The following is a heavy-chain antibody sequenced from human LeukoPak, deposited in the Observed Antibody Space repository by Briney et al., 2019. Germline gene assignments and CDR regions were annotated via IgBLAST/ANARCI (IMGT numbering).Heavy chain of an antibody. CDR3: ARGRGVGISAFDI. CDR1: GFTFSSYA. Sequence: PGGSLRLSCAASGFTFSSYAMSWLRQAPGKGLEWVSAICGSVGSTYYADSVKGRFTLSRDNSKNTLYLQMNSLRAEDTGVYYCARGRGVGISAFDIWGQGTMVTVSS. CDR2: ICGSVGST. V-gene: IGHV3-23*01. J-gene: IGHJ3*02. D-gene: IGHD1-14*01.